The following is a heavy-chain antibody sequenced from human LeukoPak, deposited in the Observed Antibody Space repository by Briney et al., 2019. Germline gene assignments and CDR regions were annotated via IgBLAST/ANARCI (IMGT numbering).Heavy chain of an antibody. CDR3: ARDRNTAMLEFDY. J-gene: IGHJ4*02. Sequence: KVSCKASGYTSTSYYMHWVRQAPGQGLEWMGGIIPIFGTANYAQKFQGRVTITTDESTSTAYMELSSLRSEDTAVYYCARDRNTAMLEFDYWGQGTLVTVSS. D-gene: IGHD5-18*01. CDR1: GYTSTSYY. CDR2: IIPIFGTA. V-gene: IGHV1-69*05.